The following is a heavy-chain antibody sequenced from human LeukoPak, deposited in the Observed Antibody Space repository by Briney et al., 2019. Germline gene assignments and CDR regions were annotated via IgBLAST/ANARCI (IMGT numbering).Heavy chain of an antibody. CDR3: ARDTAAGTSGVDY. CDR2: ISAYNGNT. Sequence: SVKVSCRASGYTFTSYGISWVRQAPGQGLEWMGWISAYNGNTNYAQKPQGRVTMTTDTSTSTAYMELRSLRSDDTAVYYCARDTAAGTSGVDYWGQGTLVTVSS. V-gene: IGHV1-18*01. D-gene: IGHD6-13*01. J-gene: IGHJ4*02. CDR1: GYTFTSYG.